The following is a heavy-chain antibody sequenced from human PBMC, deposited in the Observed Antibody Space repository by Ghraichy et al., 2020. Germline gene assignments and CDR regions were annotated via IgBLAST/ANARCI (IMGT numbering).Heavy chain of an antibody. V-gene: IGHV3-48*02. D-gene: IGHD2-15*01. Sequence: GGSLRLSCAASGFTFSSYSMNWVRQAPGKGLEWVSYISSSSSTIYYADSVKGRFTISRDNAKNSLYLQMNSLRDEDTAVYYCARDREGCSGGSCYSGGDYWGQGTLVTVSS. J-gene: IGHJ4*02. CDR1: GFTFSSYS. CDR2: ISSSSSTI. CDR3: ARDREGCSGGSCYSGGDY.